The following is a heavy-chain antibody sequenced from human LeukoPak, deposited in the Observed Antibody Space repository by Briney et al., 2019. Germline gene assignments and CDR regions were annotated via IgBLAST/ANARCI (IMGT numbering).Heavy chain of an antibody. CDR1: GFTFSSYA. CDR3: AKVSLSWAAPVDTAMVPRDY. V-gene: IGHV3-23*01. J-gene: IGHJ4*02. CDR2: ISGSGGST. D-gene: IGHD5-18*01. Sequence: GGSLRLXCAASGFTFSSYAMSWVRQAPGKGLEWVSAISGSGGSTYYADSVKGRFTISRDNSKNTLYLQMNSLRAEDTAVYYCAKVSLSWAAPVDTAMVPRDYWGQGTLVTVSS.